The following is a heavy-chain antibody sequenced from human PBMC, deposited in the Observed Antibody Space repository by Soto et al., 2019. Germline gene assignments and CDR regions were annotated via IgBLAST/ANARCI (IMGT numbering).Heavy chain of an antibody. CDR3: ARDRYCSSTSCYSPVDY. CDR1: GFTLSDYS. V-gene: IGHV3-48*02. Sequence: GGSLRLSCAASGFTLSDYSMNWVRQAPGKGLEWVSYISRSSLTIYYADSVKGRFTISRDNAESALYLQMNSLRDGDTAVYYCARDRYCSSTSCYSPVDYWGQGTLVTVPQ. CDR2: ISRSSLTI. D-gene: IGHD2-2*01. J-gene: IGHJ4*02.